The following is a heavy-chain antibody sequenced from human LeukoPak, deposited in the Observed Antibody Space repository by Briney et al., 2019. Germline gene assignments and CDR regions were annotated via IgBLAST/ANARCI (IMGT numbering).Heavy chain of an antibody. V-gene: IGHV3-30*02. CDR1: GFTFSSYG. J-gene: IGHJ4*02. CDR2: IRYDGSSK. CDR3: ANLGGSRFDY. D-gene: IGHD2-15*01. Sequence: GGSLRLSCAASGFTFSSYGMHWVRQAPGKGLEWVAFIRYDGSSKYYADSVKGRFTISRDNSKNTLYLQMNSLRAEDTAVYYCANLGGSRFDYWGQGTLVTVSS.